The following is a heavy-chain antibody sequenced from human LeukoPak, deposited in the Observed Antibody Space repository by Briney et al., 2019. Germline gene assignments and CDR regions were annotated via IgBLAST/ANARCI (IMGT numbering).Heavy chain of an antibody. CDR2: IRGGGAVT. D-gene: IGHD4-17*01. CDR3: AKDQYYGDLDY. V-gene: IGHV3-23*01. Sequence: GGSLRLSCAAAGFTFDNYAMSWVRQAPGKGLEWVSYIRGGGAVTHYADSVRGRFTISRDNSKNTLDLHMNTLRAEDTAIYYCAKDQYYGDLDYWGQGTLVTVSS. J-gene: IGHJ4*02. CDR1: GFTFDNYA.